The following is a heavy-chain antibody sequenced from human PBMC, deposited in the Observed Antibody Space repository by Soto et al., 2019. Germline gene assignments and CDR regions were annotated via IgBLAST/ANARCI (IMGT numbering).Heavy chain of an antibody. CDR3: ARELGGLEESITIFGVVTPGGWFDP. D-gene: IGHD3-3*01. V-gene: IGHV1-18*04. J-gene: IGHJ5*02. CDR2: ISAYNGNT. CDR1: GYTFTSYG. Sequence: ASVKVSCKASGYTFTSYGISWVRQAPGQGLEWMGWISAYNGNTNYAQKLQGRVTMTTDTSTSTAYMEPRSLRSDDTAVYYCARELGGLEESITIFGVVTPGGWFDPWGQGTLVTVSS.